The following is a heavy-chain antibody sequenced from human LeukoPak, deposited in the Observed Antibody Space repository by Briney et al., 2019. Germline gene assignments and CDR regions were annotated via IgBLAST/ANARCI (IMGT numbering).Heavy chain of an antibody. CDR3: ARGTAAAGTSDY. Sequence: ASVKVSCKTSGYTFTSYSLHWVRQAPGQGLEWMGVINPNVGSTTHAQKFQGRVAMTSDTSTSTVYRELRSLRSEDTAVYYGARGTAAAGTSDYWGQGTLVSVSS. CDR1: GYTFTSYS. CDR2: INPNVGST. V-gene: IGHV1-46*01. J-gene: IGHJ4*02. D-gene: IGHD6-13*01.